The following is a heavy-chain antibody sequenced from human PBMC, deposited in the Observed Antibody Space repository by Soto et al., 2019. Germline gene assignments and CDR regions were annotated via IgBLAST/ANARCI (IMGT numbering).Heavy chain of an antibody. Sequence: QVQLVQSGAEVKKPGASVKVSCKASGYTFTSYAMHWVRQAPGHRLEWIGWINAGNGNTKYSQKFQGRVTITRDTAVSTAYITLSSLESDVTAVYYCARKGGYSYGYNYYYGMDVWGQGTTVTVSS. J-gene: IGHJ6*02. D-gene: IGHD5-18*01. V-gene: IGHV1-3*01. CDR1: GYTFTSYA. CDR3: ARKGGYSYGYNYYYGMDV. CDR2: INAGNGNT.